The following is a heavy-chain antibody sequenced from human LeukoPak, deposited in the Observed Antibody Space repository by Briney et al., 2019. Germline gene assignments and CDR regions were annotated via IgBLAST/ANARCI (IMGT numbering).Heavy chain of an antibody. CDR1: GCTFTSYY. D-gene: IGHD3-3*01. V-gene: IGHV1-46*01. CDR3: ARDPTYDFWSGWTHFDY. Sequence: ASVKVSCKASGCTFTSYYMHWVRQAPGQGLEWMGIINPSGGSTSYAQKFQGRVTMTTDTSTTTAYMELRSLRSDDTAVYYCARDPTYDFWSGWTHFDYWGQGTLVTVSS. J-gene: IGHJ4*02. CDR2: INPSGGST.